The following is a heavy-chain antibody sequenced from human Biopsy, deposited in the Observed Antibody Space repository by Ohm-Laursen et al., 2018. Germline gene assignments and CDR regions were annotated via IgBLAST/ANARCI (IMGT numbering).Heavy chain of an antibody. Sequence: SETLSLTCTVSGGSISSDYWSWIRQTPGKGLEWIGYIYYSGSTNYNPSLKSRVTMSVDTSKNQFSLRPNSVTAADTAVYYCARATNSTGWPYYYFYGMDVWGQGTTVTVSS. CDR3: ARATNSTGWPYYYFYGMDV. CDR2: IYYSGST. CDR1: GGSISSDY. D-gene: IGHD2/OR15-2a*01. V-gene: IGHV4-59*01. J-gene: IGHJ6*02.